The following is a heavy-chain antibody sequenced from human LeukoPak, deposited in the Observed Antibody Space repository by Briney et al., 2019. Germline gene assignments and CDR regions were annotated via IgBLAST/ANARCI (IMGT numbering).Heavy chain of an antibody. V-gene: IGHV4-59*01. CDR2: IQNSVTSY. CDR3: VRSPQLDP. Sequence: PSETLSLTCSVSGGSISSYYWSWVRQPPGKGLEWIGYIQNSVTSYTDNPSLQSRVTISADTSKNQFSLKVTSVTAADTAVYYCVRSPQLDPWGQGTLVTVSS. CDR1: GGSISSYY. J-gene: IGHJ5*02.